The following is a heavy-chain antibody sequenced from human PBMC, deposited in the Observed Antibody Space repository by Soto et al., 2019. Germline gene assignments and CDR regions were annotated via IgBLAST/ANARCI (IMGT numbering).Heavy chain of an antibody. CDR3: ARDLGTVTSYFDY. CDR2: ISAYNGKT. V-gene: IGHV1-18*04. CDR1: GYTFTSYA. Sequence: ASVKVPCKAFGYTFTSYAVSWLRQAPGQGLEWMGYISAYNGKTNYAQTFQGRVTMTTDTSTSTGYMELRSLRSDDTAVYYCARDLGTVTSYFDYWGQGTLVTVSS. J-gene: IGHJ4*02. D-gene: IGHD4-17*01.